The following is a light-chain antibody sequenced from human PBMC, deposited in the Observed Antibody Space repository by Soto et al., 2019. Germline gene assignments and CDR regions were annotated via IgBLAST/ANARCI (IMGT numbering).Light chain of an antibody. Sequence: DIQMTQSPPSISASVGDRVTITCRASQPISSWLAWYQQVPGQAPYLLIYPASTLQSGVPSRFSGSGSGTDFTLAINRLQPEDFATYYCQQGYNFPRAFAQGTRVEI. CDR2: PAS. CDR3: QQGYNFPRA. CDR1: QPISSW. J-gene: IGKJ1*01. V-gene: IGKV1-12*01.